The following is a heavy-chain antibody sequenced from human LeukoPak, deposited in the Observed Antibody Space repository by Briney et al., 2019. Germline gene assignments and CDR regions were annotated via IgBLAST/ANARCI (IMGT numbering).Heavy chain of an antibody. CDR3: ARDSLNYYYDSSGYYARLNWFDP. CDR2: ISAYNGNA. CDR1: GYTFNNYG. V-gene: IGHV1-18*01. Sequence: ASVKVSCKASGYTFNNYGINWVRQAPGQGLEWMGWISAYNGNANYAQKLQGRVTMTTDTSTSTAYMELRSLSSDDTAVYYCARDSLNYYYDSSGYYARLNWFDPWAREPWSPSPQ. J-gene: IGHJ5*02. D-gene: IGHD3-22*01.